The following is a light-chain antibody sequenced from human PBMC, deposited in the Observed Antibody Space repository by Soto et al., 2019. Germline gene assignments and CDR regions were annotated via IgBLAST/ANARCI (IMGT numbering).Light chain of an antibody. CDR3: QQRSEWPRT. CDR2: DAS. J-gene: IGKJ1*01. CDR1: QSIGSS. V-gene: IGKV3-11*01. Sequence: EIVLTQSPATLSLSPGERATLSCRASQSIGSSLAWYQQKPGQAPRLLIYDASTRATGCPARFSGSGSGTDFTLTIGSLEPEDFAVYYCQQRSEWPRTFGQGTKVEIK.